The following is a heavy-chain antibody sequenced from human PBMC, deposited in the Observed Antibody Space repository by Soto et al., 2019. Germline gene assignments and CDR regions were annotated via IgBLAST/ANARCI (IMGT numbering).Heavy chain of an antibody. V-gene: IGHV4-30-4*01. D-gene: IGHD6-19*01. Sequence: QVQLQESGPGLVKPSQTLSLTCTVSGGSISSGDYYWSWIRQPPGKGLEWIGYIYYSGSTYYNPSLKSRVTISVDTSKNQFSLKLSSVTAADTAVYYCARGGFGSGWYAKNYYYFDYWGQGTLVTVSS. CDR2: IYYSGST. CDR3: ARGGFGSGWYAKNYYYFDY. J-gene: IGHJ4*02. CDR1: GGSISSGDYY.